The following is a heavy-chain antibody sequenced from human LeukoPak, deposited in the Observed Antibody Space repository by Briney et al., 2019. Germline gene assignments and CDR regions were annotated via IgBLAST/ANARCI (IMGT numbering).Heavy chain of an antibody. CDR1: GFTFSSYA. D-gene: IGHD2-15*01. V-gene: IGHV3-23*01. J-gene: IGHJ3*02. CDR3: ARVTPPAWDCSGGSCYFAALDAFDI. CDR2: ISGSGGNT. Sequence: GGSLTLSCAASGFTFSSYAMTWVRQAPGKGLEWVSGISGSGGNTYYTDSVRGRLSISRDNSKNTLYLQMNSLRSEDTAVYYCARVTPPAWDCSGGSCYFAALDAFDIWGQGTMVTVSS.